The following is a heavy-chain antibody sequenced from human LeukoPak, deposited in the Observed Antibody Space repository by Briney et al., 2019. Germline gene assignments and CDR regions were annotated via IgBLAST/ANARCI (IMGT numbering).Heavy chain of an antibody. D-gene: IGHD3-3*01. CDR1: GGSISSYY. Sequence: SETLSLTCTVSGGSISSYYWSWIRQPPGKGLEWIGYIYYSGNTNYNPSLKSRVTISVDTSKNQFSLNLTSVTAADTAIYYCARGLASGYPPIPFDYWGQGTLVTVSS. CDR3: ARGLASGYPPIPFDY. V-gene: IGHV4-59*12. CDR2: IYYSGNT. J-gene: IGHJ4*02.